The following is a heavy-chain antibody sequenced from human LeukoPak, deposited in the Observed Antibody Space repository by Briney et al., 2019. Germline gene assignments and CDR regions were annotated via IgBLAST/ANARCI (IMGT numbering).Heavy chain of an antibody. V-gene: IGHV4-4*02. CDR1: GVSISSSNR. Sequence: PSGTLSLTCDVSGVSISSSNRWSWVRQPPGKGLEWIGEIHHSGSTNYNPSLKSRVTISVDKSKNQFSLNLNSMTAADTAVYYCAREGDPTGSYYNYWGQGILVTVSS. D-gene: IGHD3-10*01. J-gene: IGHJ4*02. CDR2: IHHSGST. CDR3: AREGDPTGSYYNY.